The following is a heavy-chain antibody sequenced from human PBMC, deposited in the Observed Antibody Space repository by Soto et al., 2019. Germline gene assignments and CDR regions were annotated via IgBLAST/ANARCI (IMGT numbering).Heavy chain of an antibody. CDR2: INSDETIT. CDR1: GFTFSNYW. J-gene: IGHJ4*02. V-gene: IGHV3-74*01. Sequence: LRLSCAASGFTFSNYWMHWVRQSPGRGLVWVSRINSDETITSYADSVKGRFTISRDNAKNTLYLQMSSLRVEDTALYYCAKGTYYYGSAPYYFDYWGQGTLVTVSS. CDR3: AKGTYYYGSAPYYFDY. D-gene: IGHD3-10*01.